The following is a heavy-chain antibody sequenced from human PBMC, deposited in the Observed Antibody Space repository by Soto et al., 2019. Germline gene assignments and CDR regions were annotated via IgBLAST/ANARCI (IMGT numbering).Heavy chain of an antibody. CDR2: IYYSGST. J-gene: IGHJ5*02. Sequence: PSETLSLTCTVSGGSISSGGYYWSWIRQHPGKGLEWIGYIYYSGSTYYNPSLKSRVTISVDTSKNQFSLKLSSVTAADTAVYYCAGTGQWLVPNWFDPWGQGTLVTVSS. V-gene: IGHV4-31*03. CDR1: GGSISSGGYY. CDR3: AGTGQWLVPNWFDP. D-gene: IGHD6-19*01.